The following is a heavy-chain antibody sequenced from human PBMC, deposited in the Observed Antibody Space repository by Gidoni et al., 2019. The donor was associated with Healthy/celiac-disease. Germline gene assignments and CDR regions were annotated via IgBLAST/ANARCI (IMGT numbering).Heavy chain of an antibody. V-gene: IGHV1-69*01. CDR3: ARHCSGGSFSRNWFDP. D-gene: IGHD2-15*01. Sequence: QVQLVQSGAEVTKPGSSVKVSCKASGGTFSSYAISWVRQAPGQGLEWMGGIIPIFGTANYAQKFQGRVTITADESTSTAYMELSSLRSEDTAVYYCARHCSGGSFSRNWFDPWGQGTLVTVSS. CDR1: GGTFSSYA. CDR2: IIPIFGTA. J-gene: IGHJ5*02.